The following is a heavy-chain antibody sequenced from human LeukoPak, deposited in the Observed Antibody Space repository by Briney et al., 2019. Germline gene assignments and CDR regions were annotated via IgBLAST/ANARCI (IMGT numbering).Heavy chain of an antibody. D-gene: IGHD3-10*01. CDR3: AKRGPGSPQSGKYYFDY. CDR2: IRYDGSNK. CDR1: GFTFSSYA. J-gene: IGHJ4*02. Sequence: PGGSLRLSCAASGFTFSSYAMSWFRQAPGKGLEWVAFIRYDGSNKYYADSVKGRFTISRDNSKNTLYLQMNSLRAEDTAVYYCAKRGPGSPQSGKYYFDYWGQGTLVTVSS. V-gene: IGHV3-30*02.